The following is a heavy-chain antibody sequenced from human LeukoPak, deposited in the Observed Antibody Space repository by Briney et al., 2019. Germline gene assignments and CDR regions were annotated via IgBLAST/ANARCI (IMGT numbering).Heavy chain of an antibody. D-gene: IGHD6-13*01. CDR1: GGSVSSGGYS. J-gene: IGHJ6*02. Sequence: SETLSLTCAVSGGSVSSGGYSWSWIRQPPGKGLEWIGYIYHSGSTYYNPSLKSRVTISVDRSKNQFSLKLSSVTAADTAVYYCARGNSSSWYGDYYYGMDVWGQGTTVTVSS. CDR2: IYHSGST. V-gene: IGHV4-30-2*01. CDR3: ARGNSSSWYGDYYYGMDV.